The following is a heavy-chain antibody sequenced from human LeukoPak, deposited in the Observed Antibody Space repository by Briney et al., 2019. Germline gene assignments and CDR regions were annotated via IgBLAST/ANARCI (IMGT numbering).Heavy chain of an antibody. CDR2: IYYRGST. CDR1: GGSINGYY. J-gene: IGHJ4*02. CDR3: ARADYDTSAYYYTFDY. D-gene: IGHD3-22*01. V-gene: IGHV4-59*01. Sequence: PSETLSLTCTVSGGSINGYYWSWIRRPPEKGLEWIGYIYYRGSTNYNPSLKSRVTISVDTSKNQFSLKLSSVTAADTAVYYCARADYDTSAYYYTFDYWGQGTLVTVSS.